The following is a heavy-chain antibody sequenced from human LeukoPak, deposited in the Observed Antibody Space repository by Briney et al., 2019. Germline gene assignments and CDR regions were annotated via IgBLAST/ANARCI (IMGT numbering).Heavy chain of an antibody. V-gene: IGHV5-51*01. CDR3: ARLLSRVAGFDY. CDR1: GSRLTSYW. D-gene: IGHD6-19*01. J-gene: IGHJ4*02. CDR2: IYPGDSDT. Sequence: GASLKISCKGSGSRLTSYWIGWVRQMPGKGLEWMGIIYPGDSDTRYSPSFQGQVTISADKSISTAYLQWSSLKASDTAMYYCARLLSRVAGFDYWGQGTLVTVSS.